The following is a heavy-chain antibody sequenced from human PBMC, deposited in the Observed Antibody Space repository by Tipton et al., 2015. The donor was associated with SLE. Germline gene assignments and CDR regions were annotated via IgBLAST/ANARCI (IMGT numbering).Heavy chain of an antibody. D-gene: IGHD6-19*01. CDR2: IYTSGST. Sequence: LRLSCTVSGGSISSYYWSWIRQPAGKGLEWIGRIYTSGSTNYNPSLKSRVTMSVDTSKNQFSLKLSSVTAADTAGYYCARDRDSSGSGGWFDPWGRGTLVTVS. J-gene: IGHJ5*02. CDR1: GGSISSYY. V-gene: IGHV4-4*07. CDR3: ARDRDSSGSGGWFDP.